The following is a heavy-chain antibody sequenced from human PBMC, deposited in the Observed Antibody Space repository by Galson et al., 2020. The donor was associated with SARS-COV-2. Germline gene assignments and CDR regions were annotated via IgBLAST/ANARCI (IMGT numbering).Heavy chain of an antibody. Sequence: GGSLRLYCAASGFTFSDHAMHWVRQAPGKGLEWVAQIFFDGSEKYYGDSVRGRFTISRDSSKNTVYLQMNNLRVDDTAVYYCARDGQSSRGWAFDYWGQGTLRTVSS. V-gene: IGHV3-33*01. D-gene: IGHD6-19*01. J-gene: IGHJ4*02. CDR2: IFFDGSEK. CDR1: GFTFSDHA. CDR3: ARDGQSSRGWAFDY.